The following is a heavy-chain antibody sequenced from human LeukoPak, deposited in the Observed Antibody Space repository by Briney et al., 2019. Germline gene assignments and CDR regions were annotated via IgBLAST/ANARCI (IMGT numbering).Heavy chain of an antibody. CDR2: ISSSSRYI. CDR1: GFTFSSYS. Sequence: PGGSLRLSCAASGFTFSSYSMNGVRQAPGKGLEWVSSISSSSRYIYYADSVKGRFTISRDNAKNSLYLQMNSLRAEDTAVYYCARDLSLSVVVVPAAPANDYWGQGTLVTVSS. J-gene: IGHJ4*02. D-gene: IGHD2-2*01. V-gene: IGHV3-21*01. CDR3: ARDLSLSVVVVPAAPANDY.